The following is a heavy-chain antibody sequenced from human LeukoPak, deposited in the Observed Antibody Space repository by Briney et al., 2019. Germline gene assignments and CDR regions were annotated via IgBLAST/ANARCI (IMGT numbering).Heavy chain of an antibody. CDR2: ISTDGSAT. J-gene: IGHJ4*02. D-gene: IGHD5-24*01. Sequence: GGSLRLSCAASGFTFSSYWMHWVRQGPGKGLVWVSRISTDGSATSYADSVKGRFTISRDNAKNTLYLQMNSLRAEDTAVYYCARPSPPGDGYNPSDHWGQGSLVIVSS. V-gene: IGHV3-74*01. CDR1: GFTFSSYW. CDR3: ARPSPPGDGYNPSDH.